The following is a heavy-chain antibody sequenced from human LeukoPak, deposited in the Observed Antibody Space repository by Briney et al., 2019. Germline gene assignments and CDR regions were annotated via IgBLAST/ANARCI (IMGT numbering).Heavy chain of an antibody. Sequence: SETLSLTCTVSGGSISSSSYYWGWIRQPPGKGLEWIGSIYYSGSTYYNPSLKSRVTISVDTSKNQFSLKLSSVTAADTAVYYCARRWGSGSTFPYYYYMDVWGKGTTVTISS. V-gene: IGHV4-39*01. CDR3: ARRWGSGSTFPYYYYMDV. CDR2: IYYSGST. D-gene: IGHD3-10*01. CDR1: GGSISSSSYY. J-gene: IGHJ6*03.